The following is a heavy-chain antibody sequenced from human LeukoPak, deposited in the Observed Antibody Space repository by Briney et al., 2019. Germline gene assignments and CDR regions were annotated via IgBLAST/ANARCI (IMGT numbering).Heavy chain of an antibody. J-gene: IGHJ4*02. CDR1: GLLFSSHG. CDR2: IWYDGSNK. D-gene: IGHD3-22*01. Sequence: GGSLRLSCAASSGLLFSSHGMHWVRQAPGKGLEWVAVIWYDGSNKWYADSVKGRFTISRDNSKNTLYLQMDSLRAEDTAVYYCARARNNYDSSGYSALDCWGQGTLVTVSS. CDR3: ARARNNYDSSGYSALDC. V-gene: IGHV3-33*01.